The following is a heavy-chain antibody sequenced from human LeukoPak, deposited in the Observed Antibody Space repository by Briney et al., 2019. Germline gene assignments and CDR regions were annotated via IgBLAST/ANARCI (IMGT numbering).Heavy chain of an antibody. D-gene: IGHD3-16*01. J-gene: IGHJ3*02. V-gene: IGHV3-21*01. CDR1: GFTFSSYS. CDR3: ARDYAWGALDDAFDI. Sequence: TGGSLRLSCAASGFTFSSYSMNWVSQAPGKGLEWVSSISSSSSYIYYADSVKGRFTISRDNAKNSLYLQMNSLRAEDTAVYYCARDYAWGALDDAFDIWGQGTMVTVSS. CDR2: ISSSSSYI.